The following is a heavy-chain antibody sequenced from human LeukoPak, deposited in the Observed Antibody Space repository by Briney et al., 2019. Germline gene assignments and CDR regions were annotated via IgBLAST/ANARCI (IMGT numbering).Heavy chain of an antibody. Sequence: PSETLSLTCTVSGGSISSYYWSWIRQPAGKGLEWIGRIYTSGSTNYNPSLKSRVTMSVDTSKNQFSLKLSSVTAADTAVYYCARGYDFWSGKGRPTYYMDVWGKGTTVTVSS. CDR1: GGSISSYY. J-gene: IGHJ6*03. CDR2: IYTSGST. D-gene: IGHD3-3*01. V-gene: IGHV4-4*07. CDR3: ARGYDFWSGKGRPTYYMDV.